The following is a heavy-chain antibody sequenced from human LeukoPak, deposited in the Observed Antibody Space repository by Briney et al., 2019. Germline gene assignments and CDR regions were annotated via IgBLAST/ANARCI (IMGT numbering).Heavy chain of an antibody. Sequence: GGSLRLSCAASGFMFNDYWMSWVRQAPGRGLEWVADIKEGGSERWYADSVKGRFTISRDNTKNSLYLQMNSLRVKDTAVYFCTRQPNHFDCWGQGTLVTVSS. CDR3: TRQPNHFDC. J-gene: IGHJ4*02. CDR2: IKEGGSER. V-gene: IGHV3-7*01. CDR1: GFMFNDYW.